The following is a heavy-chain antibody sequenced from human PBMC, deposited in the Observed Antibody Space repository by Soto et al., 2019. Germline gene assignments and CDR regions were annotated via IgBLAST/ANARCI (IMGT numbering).Heavy chain of an antibody. CDR1: GFTFSSYA. V-gene: IGHV3-30-3*01. CDR2: ISYDGSNK. J-gene: IGHJ6*02. Sequence: GGSLRLSCAASGFTFSSYAMHWVRQAPGKGLEWVAVISYDGSNKYYADSVKGRFTISRDNSKNTLYLQMNSLRAEDTAVYYCAGQTYSGSYNYYYGMDVWGQGTTVTVSS. CDR3: AGQTYSGSYNYYYGMDV. D-gene: IGHD1-26*01.